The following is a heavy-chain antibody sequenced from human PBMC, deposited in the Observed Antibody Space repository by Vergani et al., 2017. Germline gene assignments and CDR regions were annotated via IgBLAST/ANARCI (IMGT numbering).Heavy chain of an antibody. Sequence: EVQLVQSGAEVKKPGESLKISCKGSGYSFTSYWIGWVRQMPGKGLEWMGIIYPGDSDTRYSPSFQGQVTISADKSISTAYLQWSSLKASDTAMYYCARLPYLRHYGSGSYIPGDYWGQGTLVTVSS. CDR3: ARLPYLRHYGSGSYIPGDY. J-gene: IGHJ4*02. D-gene: IGHD3-10*01. CDR2: IYPGDSDT. V-gene: IGHV5-51*01. CDR1: GYSFTSYW.